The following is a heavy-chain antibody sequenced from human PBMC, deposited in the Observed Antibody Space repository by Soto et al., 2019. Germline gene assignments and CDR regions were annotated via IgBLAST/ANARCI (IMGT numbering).Heavy chain of an antibody. D-gene: IGHD6-13*01. CDR3: ARGGIAAAAPPDY. CDR1: GGSISSGGYY. Sequence: QVQLQESGPGLVKPSQTLSLTCTVSGGSISSGGYYWSWIRQHPGKGLEWIGYIYCSGSTYYNPSLKSRATISVDTSKNQFSLKLSSVTAADTAVYYCARGGIAAAAPPDYWGQGTLVTVSS. J-gene: IGHJ4*02. V-gene: IGHV4-31*03. CDR2: IYCSGST.